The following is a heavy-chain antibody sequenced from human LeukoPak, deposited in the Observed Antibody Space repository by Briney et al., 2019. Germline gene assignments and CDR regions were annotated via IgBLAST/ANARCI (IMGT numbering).Heavy chain of an antibody. CDR3: AKSPRSSTSCADY. Sequence: GGSLRLSCATSGFTFRSHAMHWVRQSPGKGLEWVAQIWYDGSNKYYADSVKGRFSVSRDNSKNTLYLQMNSLRAEDTAVYYCAKSPRSSTSCADYWGQGTLVTVSS. CDR2: IWYDGSNK. V-gene: IGHV3-30*02. CDR1: GFTFRSHA. J-gene: IGHJ4*02. D-gene: IGHD2-2*01.